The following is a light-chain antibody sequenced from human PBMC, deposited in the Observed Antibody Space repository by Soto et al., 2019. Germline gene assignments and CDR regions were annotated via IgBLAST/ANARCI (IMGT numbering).Light chain of an antibody. Sequence: QSVLTQPRSVSWSPGQSVTISCTVASSNVGGYKYVSWFQQYPGKAPKLMIYDVNKRPSGVPDRFSGSKSGNTASLTISGLQAEDEADYYCCSYAGSYRNVFGSGTKVTVL. V-gene: IGLV2-11*01. CDR3: CSYAGSYRNV. CDR1: SSNVGGYKY. CDR2: DVN. J-gene: IGLJ1*01.